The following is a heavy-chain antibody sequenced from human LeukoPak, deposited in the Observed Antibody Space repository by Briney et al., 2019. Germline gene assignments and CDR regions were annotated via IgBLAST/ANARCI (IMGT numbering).Heavy chain of an antibody. CDR3: ASVGPDYYDSSGYDAFDI. J-gene: IGHJ3*02. V-gene: IGHV5-51*01. D-gene: IGHD3-22*01. CDR1: GYSFTSYW. CDR2: IYPGDSDT. Sequence: GESLKISCKGSGYSFTSYWIGWVRQMPGKGLEWMGIIYPGDSDTRYSPSFQGQVTISADKSISTACLQWSSLKASDTAMYYCASVGPDYYDSSGYDAFDIWGQGTMVTVSS.